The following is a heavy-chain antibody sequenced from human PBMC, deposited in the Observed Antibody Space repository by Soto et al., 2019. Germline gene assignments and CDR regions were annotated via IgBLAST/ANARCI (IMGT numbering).Heavy chain of an antibody. CDR3: TRETVAGITGLDY. V-gene: IGHV3-23*01. CDR1: GFNVGAFA. Sequence: GALRLSCAASGFNVGAFAVNWVRQAPGKGLEWVSGISVSDAFIYYADSVRGRFSISRDASENILYLQMNSLRVDDTALYYCTRETVAGITGLDYWGPGTLVTVSS. D-gene: IGHD1-20*01. J-gene: IGHJ4*02. CDR2: ISVSDAFI.